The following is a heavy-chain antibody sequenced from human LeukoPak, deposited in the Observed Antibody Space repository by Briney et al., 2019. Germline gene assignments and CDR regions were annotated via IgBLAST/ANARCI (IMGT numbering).Heavy chain of an antibody. Sequence: ASVKVSCKASGYTVAAYYIRWVRQAPGQGLEWMGWINPNTGGPYYPQKFQGKVTMTWDSSVNTAYMELTSVTSDDTAIYYCARHRNSQTAGAGDYWGQGTLVTVSS. D-gene: IGHD1-26*01. V-gene: IGHV1-2*02. CDR3: ARHRNSQTAGAGDY. CDR2: INPNTGGP. J-gene: IGHJ4*02. CDR1: GYTVAAYY.